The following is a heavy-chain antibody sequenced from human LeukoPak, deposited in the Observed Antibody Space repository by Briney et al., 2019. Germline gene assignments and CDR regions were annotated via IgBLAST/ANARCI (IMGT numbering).Heavy chain of an antibody. V-gene: IGHV3-7*01. Sequence: SGGSLRLSCAASGFTVSSNYMSWVRQAPGKGLEWVANIKQDGSEKYYVDSVKGRFTISRDNAKNSLYLQMNSLRAEDTAVYYCARDIMYYYDSPRGDAFGIWGQGTMVTVSS. D-gene: IGHD3-22*01. J-gene: IGHJ3*02. CDR1: GFTVSSNY. CDR2: IKQDGSEK. CDR3: ARDIMYYYDSPRGDAFGI.